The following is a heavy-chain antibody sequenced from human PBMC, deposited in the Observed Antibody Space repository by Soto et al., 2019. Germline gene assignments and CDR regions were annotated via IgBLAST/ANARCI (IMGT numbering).Heavy chain of an antibody. CDR2: IYPGDSDT. J-gene: IGHJ6*02. CDR1: GYSFTNYW. V-gene: IGHV5-51*01. D-gene: IGHD3-16*01. CDR3: ASLGGLGHAQPAFSYGMDV. Sequence: GESLKISCKGSGYSFTNYWIGWVRQMPGKGLERMGIIYPGDSDTRYSPSFQGQVSISADKSISTAYLQWSSLKASDTAMYYCASLGGLGHAQPAFSYGMDVWGQGTTVTVSS.